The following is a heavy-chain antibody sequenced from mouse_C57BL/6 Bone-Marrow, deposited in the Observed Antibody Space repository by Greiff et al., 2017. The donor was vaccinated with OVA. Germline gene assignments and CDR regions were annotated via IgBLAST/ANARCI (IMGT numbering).Heavy chain of an antibody. CDR2: IYYSGTN. J-gene: IGHJ1*03. Sequence: DVKLVESGPGLVKPSQTVFLTCTVTGISITTGNYRWSWIRQFPGNKLEWIGYIYYSGTNTYNPSLTSRTTITRDTPKNQFFLEMNSLTAEDTATYYCAREKGRYFDVWGTGTTVTVSS. CDR1: GISITTGNYR. V-gene: IGHV3-5*01. CDR3: AREKGRYFDV.